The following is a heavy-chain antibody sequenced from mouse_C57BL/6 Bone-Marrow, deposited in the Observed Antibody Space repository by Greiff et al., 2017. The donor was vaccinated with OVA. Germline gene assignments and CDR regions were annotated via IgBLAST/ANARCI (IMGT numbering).Heavy chain of an antibody. J-gene: IGHJ1*03. CDR1: GFSLSTFGMG. V-gene: IGHV8-8*01. D-gene: IGHD1-1*01. CDR2: PWWGDAK. Sequence: QVTLKVSGPGLLQPSPSLSLTCSSSGFSLSTFGMGVGWLRPPPGMGWVWLAYPWWGDAKYYNPALKSRLTISKDTSKNQVFLKIANVDTADTATYDCARKGYYYGSKIGGYFDVWGTGTTVTVSS. CDR3: ARKGYYYGSKIGGYFDV.